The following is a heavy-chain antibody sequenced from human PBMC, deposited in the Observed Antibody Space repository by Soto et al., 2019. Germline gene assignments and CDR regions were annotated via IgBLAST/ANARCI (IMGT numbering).Heavy chain of an antibody. CDR2: NYYSGIT. CDR3: ARGSSIAGLYYGMDV. J-gene: IGHJ6*02. CDR1: VGSISSGGYY. V-gene: IGHV4-31*03. Sequence: QVQLQESGPGLVKPSQTLSLTCTVSVGSISSGGYYWTWIRQHPGKGLEWIGYNYYSGITYYNPSLKSRVTISLDTSKNQFSLKLSSVTAADTAVYYCARGSSIAGLYYGMDVWGQGTTVTVSS. D-gene: IGHD6-6*01.